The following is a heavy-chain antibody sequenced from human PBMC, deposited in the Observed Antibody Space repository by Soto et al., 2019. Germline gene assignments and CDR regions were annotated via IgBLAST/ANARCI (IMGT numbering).Heavy chain of an antibody. CDR1: GDSVSSNSAA. V-gene: IGHV6-1*01. J-gene: IGHJ6*03. D-gene: IGHD6-13*01. CDR3: ARTVIAAGQPSTHGHYYYYMDV. CDR2: TYYRSKWYN. Sequence: PSQTLSLTCAISGDSVSSNSAAWNWIRQSPSRGLEWLGRTYYRSKWYNDYAVSVKSRVTINPDTSKNQFSLQLNSVTPEDTAVYYCARTVIAAGQPSTHGHYYYYMDVWGKGTTVTVSS.